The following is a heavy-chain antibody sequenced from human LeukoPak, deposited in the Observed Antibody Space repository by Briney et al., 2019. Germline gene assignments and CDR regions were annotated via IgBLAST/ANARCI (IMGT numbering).Heavy chain of an antibody. CDR3: ARGSFVGATTRSLYYYYYMDV. V-gene: IGHV1-69*13. CDR2: IIPIFGTA. Sequence: ASVKVSCKASGGTFSSYAISWVRQAPGQGLEWMGGIIPIFGTANYAQKFQGRVTITADESTSTAYMELSSLRSEDTAVYYCARGSFVGATTRSLYYYYYMDVWGKGTTVTVSS. J-gene: IGHJ6*03. D-gene: IGHD1-26*01. CDR1: GGTFSSYA.